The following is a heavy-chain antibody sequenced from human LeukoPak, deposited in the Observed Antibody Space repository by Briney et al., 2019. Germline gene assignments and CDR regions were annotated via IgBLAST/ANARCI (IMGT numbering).Heavy chain of an antibody. J-gene: IGHJ4*02. CDR2: FYDSGST. Sequence: PSESLSLICTVSGGSITSNYWSWIRQPPGKGLEWIGYFYDSGSTSYNTSLKSRVTISGDTSKNQFSLNLNYVTAADTAVYYCARAKPNWNPPDYWGQGTLVTVSS. CDR3: ARAKPNWNPPDY. CDR1: GGSITSNY. D-gene: IGHD1-1*01. V-gene: IGHV4-59*08.